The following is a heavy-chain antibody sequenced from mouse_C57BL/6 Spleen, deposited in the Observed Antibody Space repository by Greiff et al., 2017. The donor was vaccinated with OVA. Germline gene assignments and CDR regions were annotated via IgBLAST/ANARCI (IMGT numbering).Heavy chain of an antibody. V-gene: IGHV14-3*01. CDR1: GFNIPNTY. D-gene: IGHD1-1*01. CDR3: ARDYYGSPWFAY. J-gene: IGHJ3*01. Sequence: EVKLVESVAELVRPGASVKLSCTASGFNIPNTYMHWVKQRPEQGLEWIGRIDPSNGTTKYAPKLPGKATITADTSSTTAYLQLSSLTSEDTAIYYCARDYYGSPWFAYWGQGTLVTVSA. CDR2: IDPSNGTT.